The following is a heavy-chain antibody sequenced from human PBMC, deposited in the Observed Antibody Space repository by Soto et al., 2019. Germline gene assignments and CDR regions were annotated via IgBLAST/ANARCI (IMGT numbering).Heavy chain of an antibody. Sequence: QLQLQESGPGLVKPSETLSLTCTVSGGSIRSSDYYWAWIRQPPGKGLEWLGSLYYTGTTFNNPSLRSRITISIDTSNNKFSLRLTSVTAADTGVYYCAREDRFDVVGPSGNWGQGALVTVTS. J-gene: IGHJ1*01. CDR2: LYYTGTT. CDR1: GGSIRSSDYY. CDR3: AREDRFDVVGPSGN. D-gene: IGHD1-26*01. V-gene: IGHV4-39*02.